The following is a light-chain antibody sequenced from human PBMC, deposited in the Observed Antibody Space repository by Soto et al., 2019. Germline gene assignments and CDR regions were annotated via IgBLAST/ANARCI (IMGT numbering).Light chain of an antibody. Sequence: EIVVTQSPATLSVSPGESATLSCRASQSLSGNLAWYQQKPGLAPRLLIYHTSTRATGVPARFSGSGSGTEFSLTISSLQSEDFAVYYCQRYDDWPLTFGGGTKVEIK. CDR2: HTS. CDR1: QSLSGN. V-gene: IGKV3-15*01. CDR3: QRYDDWPLT. J-gene: IGKJ4*01.